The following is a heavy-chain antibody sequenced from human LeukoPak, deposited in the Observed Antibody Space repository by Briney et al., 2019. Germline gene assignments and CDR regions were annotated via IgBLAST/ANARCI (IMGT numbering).Heavy chain of an antibody. CDR1: GFTFSSYA. CDR2: ISGSGGST. CDR3: AKDLEIFGVVSPFDY. Sequence: GGSLRLSCAASGFTFSSYAMSWVRQAPGKGLEWVSAISGSGGSTYYADSVKGRFTISRGNSKNTLYLQMNSLRAEDTAVYYCAKDLEIFGVVSPFDYWGQGTLVTVSS. D-gene: IGHD3-3*01. V-gene: IGHV3-23*01. J-gene: IGHJ4*02.